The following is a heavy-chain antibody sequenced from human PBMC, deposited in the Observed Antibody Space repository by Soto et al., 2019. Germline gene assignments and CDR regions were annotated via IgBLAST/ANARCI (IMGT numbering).Heavy chain of an antibody. D-gene: IGHD5-18*01. CDR2: IKSKAFGGTP. CDR3: TSFLYWCGFSSGVYDS. CDR1: GFTFGDYA. Sequence: PGGSLRLSCSPSGFTFGDYAMNWFRQAPGKGLEWVGFIKSKAFGGTPEYAASVKGRFTISRDDSMSIAYLQMNSLKTDDTAVYYCTSFLYWCGFSSGVYDSWGQG. V-gene: IGHV3-49*03. J-gene: IGHJ4*02.